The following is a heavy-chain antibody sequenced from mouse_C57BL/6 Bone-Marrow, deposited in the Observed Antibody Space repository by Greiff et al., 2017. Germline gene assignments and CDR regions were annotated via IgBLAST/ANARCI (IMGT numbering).Heavy chain of an antibody. CDR3: ARERGSSYVHWYFDV. CDR1: GFTFSSYG. Sequence: EVHLVESGGDLVKPGGSLKLSCAASGFTFSSYGMSWVRQTPDKRLEWVATISSGGSYTYYPDSVKGRFTISRDNAKNTLYLQMSSLKSEDTAMYYCARERGSSYVHWYFDVWGTGTTVTVSS. J-gene: IGHJ1*03. CDR2: ISSGGSYT. D-gene: IGHD1-1*01. V-gene: IGHV5-6*01.